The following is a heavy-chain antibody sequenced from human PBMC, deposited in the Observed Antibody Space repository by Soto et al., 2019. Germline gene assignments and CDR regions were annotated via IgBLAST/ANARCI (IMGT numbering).Heavy chain of an antibody. CDR2: IWYDGSNK. J-gene: IGHJ4*02. D-gene: IGHD5-12*01. Sequence: QVQLVESGGGVVQPGRSLRLSYAASGFTFSSYGMHWVRQAPGKGLEWVAVIWYDGSNKYYADSVKGRFTISRDNSKNTLYLQMNSLRAEDTAVYYCARDRGWLFDYWGQGTLVTVSS. V-gene: IGHV3-33*01. CDR3: ARDRGWLFDY. CDR1: GFTFSSYG.